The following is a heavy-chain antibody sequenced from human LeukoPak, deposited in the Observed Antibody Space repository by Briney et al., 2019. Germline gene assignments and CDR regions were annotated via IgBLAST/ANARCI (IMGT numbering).Heavy chain of an antibody. CDR1: GYTFTGYY. CDR2: INPNSGDT. D-gene: IGHD3-16*01. Sequence: ASVKVSSKASGYTFTGYYMHWVRQAPGQGLEWMGWINPNSGDTNYAQKFQGRVTMTRDTSISTAYMELSRLRSDDAAVYYCARRFYYAMDVWGQGTTVTVSS. V-gene: IGHV1-2*02. CDR3: ARRFYYAMDV. J-gene: IGHJ6*02.